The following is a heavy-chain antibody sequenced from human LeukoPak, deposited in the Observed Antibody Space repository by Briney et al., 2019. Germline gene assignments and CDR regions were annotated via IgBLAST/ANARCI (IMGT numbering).Heavy chain of an antibody. D-gene: IGHD3-3*01. J-gene: IGHJ4*02. CDR2: ISGSGGST. Sequence: GGSLRLSCAASGFTFSSYAMSWVRQAPGKGLEWVSAISGSGGSTYYADSVKGRFTISRDNSKNTPYLQMNSLRAEDTAVYYCAREPFWSGYFANLHFDYGGQGPLVTVS. CDR1: GFTFSSYA. CDR3: AREPFWSGYFANLHFDY. V-gene: IGHV3-23*01.